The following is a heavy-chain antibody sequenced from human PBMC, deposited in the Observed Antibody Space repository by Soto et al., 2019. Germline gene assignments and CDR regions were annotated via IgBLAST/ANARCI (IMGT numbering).Heavy chain of an antibody. D-gene: IGHD7-27*01. CDR1: GGSISSSSYF. CDR2: IFYSGTT. V-gene: IGHV4-39*01. CDR3: WGRLNGGGGRDYLDY. Sequence: QLQLQESGPGLVKPSETLSLTCSVSGGSISSSSYFWGWVRQPPGQGLEWLATIFYSGTTYYNPSLRGRLTIPRTRSRTRFPWRRGSGTAADTVVNSGWGRLNGGGGRDYLDYGGQGSWSPSPQ. J-gene: IGHJ4*02.